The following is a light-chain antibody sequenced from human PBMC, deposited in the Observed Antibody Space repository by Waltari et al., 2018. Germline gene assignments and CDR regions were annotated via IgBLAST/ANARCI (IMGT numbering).Light chain of an antibody. CDR1: PSVSSN. V-gene: IGKV3-15*01. J-gene: IGKJ1*01. CDR3: QQYNNWPWT. Sequence: EIVMTQSPATLSVSPGARATLSCRASPSVSSNLAWYQQKPGQAPRLLLYGASTRATGIPARFRGSGSGKEFTITISSMQSEDFAVYYCQQYNNWPWTFGQGTKVEIK. CDR2: GAS.